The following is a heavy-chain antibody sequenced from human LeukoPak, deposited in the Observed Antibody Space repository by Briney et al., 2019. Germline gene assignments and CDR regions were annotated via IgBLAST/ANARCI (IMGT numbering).Heavy chain of an antibody. CDR1: RFTFSTYG. CDR2: ISYDGSNK. CDR3: ASEGIAAAADI. D-gene: IGHD6-13*01. V-gene: IGHV3-30*03. Sequence: PGTSLRLSCAASRFTFSTYGMHWVRQAPGKGLEWVAVISYDGSNKYYADSVKGRFTISRDNSKNTLYLQMNSLRGEDTAVYYCASEGIAAAADIWGQGTMVTVSS. J-gene: IGHJ3*02.